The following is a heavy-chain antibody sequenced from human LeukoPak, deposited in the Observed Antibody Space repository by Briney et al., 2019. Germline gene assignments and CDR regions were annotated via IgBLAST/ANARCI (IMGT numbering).Heavy chain of an antibody. CDR1: RASVTSHQ. J-gene: IGHJ1*01. D-gene: IGHD2-15*01. V-gene: IGHV4-4*07. CDR2: GHFSGST. CDR3: ARDECTRADRGGYPY. Sequence: SETVSLTCAVWRASVTSHQGAGLRPPGGGGVEGVGRGHFSGSTNYNPSLRRRVAISRDEAKNELSLAVNCVCAGDTAVYYCARDECTRADRGGYPYWGRGVLVTVSS.